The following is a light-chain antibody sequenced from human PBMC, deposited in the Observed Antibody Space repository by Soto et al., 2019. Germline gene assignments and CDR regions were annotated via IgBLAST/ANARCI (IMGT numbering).Light chain of an antibody. Sequence: ESVLTQSPGTLSLSPGEKATLSCRASQSVSSSYLAWYQQKPGQAPRLLIYGASSRATGIPDRFSGSGSGTDFTLTVSRLEPEDIAVYYCQQFGSSSWTFGQGTKV. J-gene: IGKJ1*01. CDR1: QSVSSSY. CDR3: QQFGSSSWT. V-gene: IGKV3-20*01. CDR2: GAS.